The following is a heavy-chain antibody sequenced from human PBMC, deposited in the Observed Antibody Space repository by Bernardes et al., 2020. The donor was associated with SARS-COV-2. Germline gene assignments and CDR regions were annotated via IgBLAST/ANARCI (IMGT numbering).Heavy chain of an antibody. CDR1: GSTLSFFS. V-gene: IGHV1-24*01. Sequence: ASVKVSCKVSGSTLSFFSIHWVRQTPGKGLEWIGGYNPADGETMFAQNLQGRATMSEDTSTDTAYMELTSLKSEDTATYYCAKTLYSNYYYGMDVWGQGTTVTVSS. D-gene: IGHD4-4*01. CDR2: YNPADGET. J-gene: IGHJ6*02. CDR3: AKTLYSNYYYGMDV.